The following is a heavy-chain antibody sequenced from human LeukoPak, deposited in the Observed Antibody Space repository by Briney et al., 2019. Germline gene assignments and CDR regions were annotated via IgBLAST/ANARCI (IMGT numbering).Heavy chain of an antibody. D-gene: IGHD2-2*01. CDR3: ARASIVVVPASAFDI. Sequence: GASVKVSCKASGYTFTSYGISWVRQAPGQGLEWMGWISAYNGNTNYAQKLQGRVTMTTDTSTSTAYMELSSLRSEDTAVYYCARASIVVVPASAFDIWGQGTMVTVSS. CDR2: ISAYNGNT. CDR1: GYTFTSYG. V-gene: IGHV1-18*01. J-gene: IGHJ3*02.